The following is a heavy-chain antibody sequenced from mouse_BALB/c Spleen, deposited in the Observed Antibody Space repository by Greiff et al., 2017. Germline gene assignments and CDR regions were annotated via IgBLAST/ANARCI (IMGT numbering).Heavy chain of an antibody. CDR1: GYSITSGYY. CDR2: ISYDGSN. V-gene: IGHV3-6*02. J-gene: IGHJ2*01. D-gene: IGHD2-14*01. Sequence: VQLKESGPGLVKPSQSLSLTCSVTGYSITSGYYWNWIRQFPGNKLEWMGYISYDGSNNYNPSLKNRISITRDTSKNQFFLKLNSVTTEDTATYYCARDPYRYDRVFDYWGQGTTLTVSS. CDR3: ARDPYRYDRVFDY.